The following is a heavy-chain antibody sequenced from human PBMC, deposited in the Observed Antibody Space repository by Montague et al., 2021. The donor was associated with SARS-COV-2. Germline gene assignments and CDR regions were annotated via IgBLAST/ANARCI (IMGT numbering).Heavy chain of an antibody. Sequence: SLRLSCAASGFTFSNYDMNWVRQAPGKGPEWISYISTSAYTTSYAGSVKGRFTISRDNGKNSLYLQMNSLRVEDTAVYYCTRDYGSIVGDALDIWGQGTKVTVSS. CDR1: GFTFSNYD. V-gene: IGHV3-48*03. D-gene: IGHD3-16*02. J-gene: IGHJ3*02. CDR2: ISTSAYTT. CDR3: TRDYGSIVGDALDI.